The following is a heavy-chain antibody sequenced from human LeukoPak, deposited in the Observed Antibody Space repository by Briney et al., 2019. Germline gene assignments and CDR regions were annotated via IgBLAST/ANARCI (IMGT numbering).Heavy chain of an antibody. Sequence: ASVTVSCKASGYTFTSYGISWVRQAPGQGLEWMGWISAYHGNTNYAQKLQGGVTMTTDTTTSTAYMELRSLRSDDTAVYYCARGLYSSSWPFYYYYYYMDVWGKGTTVTVSS. CDR3: ARGLYSSSWPFYYYYYYMDV. CDR2: ISAYHGNT. CDR1: GYTFTSYG. J-gene: IGHJ6*03. D-gene: IGHD6-13*01. V-gene: IGHV1-18*01.